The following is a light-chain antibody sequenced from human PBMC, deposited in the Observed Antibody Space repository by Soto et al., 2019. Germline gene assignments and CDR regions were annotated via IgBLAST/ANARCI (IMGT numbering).Light chain of an antibody. J-gene: IGKJ1*01. CDR1: QSISNW. CDR2: KAC. CDR3: QHYDGYPWT. Sequence: DIPMTQSPSTLSASVGDRVTITCRASQSISNWLAWYQQKPGKAPKLLIYKACSLESGVPSRFSGSGSGTDFTLTISSLQPDDFATYYCQHYDGYPWTFGQGTKVEIK. V-gene: IGKV1-5*03.